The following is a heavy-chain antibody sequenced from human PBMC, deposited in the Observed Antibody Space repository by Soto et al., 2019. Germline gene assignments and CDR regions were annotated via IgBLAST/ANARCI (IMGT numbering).Heavy chain of an antibody. J-gene: IGHJ4*02. V-gene: IGHV3-74*01. D-gene: IGHD2-15*01. CDR2: INSDGSST. Sequence: EVQLVESGGGLFQPGGSRGLPFAASEFTLSASWSHGSAQAPRKGRWGVPRINSDGSSTSYADSVKGRFTISRDNAKNTLYLQMNSLRAEDTAVYYCVRTSLVVAAATREDYWGQGTLVTVSS. CDR3: VRTSLVVAAATREDY. CDR1: EFTLSASW.